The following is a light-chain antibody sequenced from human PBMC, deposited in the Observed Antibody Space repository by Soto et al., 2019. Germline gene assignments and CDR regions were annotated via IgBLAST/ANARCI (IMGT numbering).Light chain of an antibody. J-gene: IGLJ2*01. V-gene: IGLV2-14*03. CDR2: DVN. Sequence: QSALTQPASVSGSPGPWITISCTGTSSDIGAYNFVSWYQQHPGKAPKLMLYDVNIRPSGVSNRFSGSKSGNTASLTISGLQAEDEADYYCTSWTTSTTMIFGGGTKVTVL. CDR1: SSDIGAYNF. CDR3: TSWTTSTTMI.